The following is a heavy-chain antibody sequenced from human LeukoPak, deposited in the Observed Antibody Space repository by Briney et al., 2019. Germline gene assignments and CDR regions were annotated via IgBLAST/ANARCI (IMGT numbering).Heavy chain of an antibody. J-gene: IGHJ4*02. CDR3: ASSDSSGYYVDY. CDR2: IYHSGST. CDR1: GGSISSNNYY. D-gene: IGHD3-22*01. V-gene: IGHV4-39*07. Sequence: SETLSLTCTVSGGSISSNNYYWVWIRQPPGKGLEWIGSIYHSGSTYYNPSLKSRATISVNTSKIQFSLNLSSVTAADTAVYYCASSDSSGYYVDYWGQGTLVTVSS.